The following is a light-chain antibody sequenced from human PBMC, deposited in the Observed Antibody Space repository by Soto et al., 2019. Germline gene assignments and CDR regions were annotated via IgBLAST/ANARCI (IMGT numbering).Light chain of an antibody. J-gene: IGLJ1*01. CDR3: SSLTTSFTYV. CDR2: EVS. CDR1: SSDVGGYNY. V-gene: IGLV2-14*01. Sequence: QSVLTQPPSASGSPGQSVTISCTGTSSDVGGYNYVSWYQQHPGKAPKLMIYEVSNRPSGVSDRFSGSKSGNTASLTISGLQAEDEADYYCSSLTTSFTYVFGTGTKVTVL.